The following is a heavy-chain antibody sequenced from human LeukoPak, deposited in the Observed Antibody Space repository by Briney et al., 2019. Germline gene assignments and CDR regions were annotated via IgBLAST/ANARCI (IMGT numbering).Heavy chain of an antibody. CDR2: IYYGGST. D-gene: IGHD3-22*01. J-gene: IGHJ3*02. CDR3: ARFLVTQQITIIVVDAPGAFDI. Sequence: PSETLSLTCSVSVGSISVYYWRWIRQPPGKGLEWIGYIYYGGSTNYNPSLKSRVTISVDTSKNQFSLKLCSVTAADTAVYYCARFLVTQQITIIVVDAPGAFDIWGQGTMVTVSS. V-gene: IGHV4-59*08. CDR1: VGSISVYY.